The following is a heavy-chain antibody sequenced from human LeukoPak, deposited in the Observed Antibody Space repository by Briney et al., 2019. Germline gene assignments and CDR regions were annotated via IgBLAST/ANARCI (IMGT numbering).Heavy chain of an antibody. CDR3: ARVDGGDYTLDY. D-gene: IGHD4-17*01. CDR1: GFTFSSDP. Sequence: PGGSLRLSCAASGFTFSSDPMNWVRQAPGKGLEWVSFISSSSSYIYYADSVKGRFTISRDNAKNSLYLQMNSLRAEDTAVYYCARVDGGDYTLDYWGQGTLVTVSS. V-gene: IGHV3-21*01. CDR2: ISSSSSYI. J-gene: IGHJ4*02.